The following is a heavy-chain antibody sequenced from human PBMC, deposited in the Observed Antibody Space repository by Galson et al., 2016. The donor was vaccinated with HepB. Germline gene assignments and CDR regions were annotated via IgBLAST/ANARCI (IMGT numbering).Heavy chain of an antibody. J-gene: IGHJ4*02. V-gene: IGHV4-61*08. Sequence: ETLSLTCTVSGDFVNTSGHYWTWIRQAPGKGLEWLGYVYYNGMTKYSPSLKSRVSISVDTSKNQFSLNVRSVTAADTAVDYCAQDILGVPYYWGQGTLVTVSS. CDR1: GDFVNTSGHY. CDR2: VYYNGMT. CDR3: AQDILGVPYY. D-gene: IGHD2/OR15-2a*01.